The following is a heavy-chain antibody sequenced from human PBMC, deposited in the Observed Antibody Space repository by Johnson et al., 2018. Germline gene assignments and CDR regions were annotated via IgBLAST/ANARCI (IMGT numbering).Heavy chain of an antibody. V-gene: IGHV3-48*02. Sequence: QLVQSWGGLVHPGGSLRLSVAASAITFSTYSMNWVRQAPGKGLEWVSSMSRSTGTIHYADSVKGRFTTSRYNAKNSLYLQMNNRRNEDTAVYYCALVAGYYYYALDVWGQGTTVTVSS. J-gene: IGHJ6*02. CDR1: AITFSTYS. CDR3: ALVAGYYYYALDV. CDR2: MSRSTGTI. D-gene: IGHD2-8*02.